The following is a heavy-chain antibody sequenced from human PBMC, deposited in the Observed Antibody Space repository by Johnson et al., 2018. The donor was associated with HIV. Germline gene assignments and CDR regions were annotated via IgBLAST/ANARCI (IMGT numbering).Heavy chain of an antibody. V-gene: IGHV3-9*01. CDR3: ASSAFDI. CDR1: GFSFDDFA. Sequence: VQLVESGGGLVQPGRSLRLSCAASGFSFDDFAMHWVRQVPGKGLEWVSGITWSSGIIAYADPVKGRFTISRDNAKNSLYLQMNSMRAEDTAVYYCASSAFDIWGQGTMVTVSS. J-gene: IGHJ3*02. CDR2: ITWSSGII. D-gene: IGHD3-10*01.